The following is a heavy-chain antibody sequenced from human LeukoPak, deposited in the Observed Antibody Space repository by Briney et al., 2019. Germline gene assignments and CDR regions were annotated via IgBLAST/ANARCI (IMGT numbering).Heavy chain of an antibody. V-gene: IGHV4-34*01. CDR2: INHSGST. CDR1: GGSFNDYY. CDR3: ARGRRGYSYGNWFDP. D-gene: IGHD5-18*01. J-gene: IGHJ5*02. Sequence: SETLSLTCAVYGGSFNDYYWSWIRQPPGKGLEWIGEINHSGSTNYNPSLKSRVTISVDTSKNQFSLKLSSVTAADTAVYYCARGRRGYSYGNWFDPWGQGTLVTVSS.